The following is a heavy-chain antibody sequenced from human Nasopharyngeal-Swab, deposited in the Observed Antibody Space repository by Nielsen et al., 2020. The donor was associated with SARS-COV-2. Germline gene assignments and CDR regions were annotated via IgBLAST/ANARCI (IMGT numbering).Heavy chain of an antibody. D-gene: IGHD5-18*01. Sequence: GESLKISCAASGFTFSGSAMHWVRQASGKGLEWVGRIRSKANSYATACAASVKGRFTISRDDSKNTAYLQMNSLKTEDTAVYYCTRRAMVSRYYYYYGMDVWGQGTTVTVSS. V-gene: IGHV3-73*01. CDR3: TRRAMVSRYYYYYGMDV. J-gene: IGHJ6*02. CDR2: IRSKANSYAT. CDR1: GFTFSGSA.